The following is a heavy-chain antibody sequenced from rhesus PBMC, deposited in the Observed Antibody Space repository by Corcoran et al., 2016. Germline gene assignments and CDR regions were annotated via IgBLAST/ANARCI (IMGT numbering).Heavy chain of an antibody. CDR3: ARVRGIAAGHAEYFEF. D-gene: IGHD6-13*01. V-gene: IGHV4-106*01. Sequence: QVQLQESGPGLVKPSETLSLTCAVSGGSISDDYYWSWIRQPPGKGLEWIGYIYGSGGGTNYNPSLKNRVTISMDTSKNQCSLKLSAVTAADTAVYYCARVRGIAAGHAEYFEFWGQGALVTVSS. J-gene: IGHJ1*01. CDR1: GGSISDDYY. CDR2: IYGSGGGT.